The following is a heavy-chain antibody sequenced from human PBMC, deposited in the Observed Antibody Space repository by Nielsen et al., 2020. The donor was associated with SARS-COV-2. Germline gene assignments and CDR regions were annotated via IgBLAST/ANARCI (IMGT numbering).Heavy chain of an antibody. Sequence: GGSLRLSCAASGFTFSSYDMHWVRQATGKGLEWVSAIGTAGDTYYPGSVKGRFTISRENAKNSLYLQMNSLRAGDTAVYYCARGQKEMVYAIRVGYWGQGTLVTVSS. CDR3: ARGQKEMVYAIRVGY. D-gene: IGHD2-8*01. J-gene: IGHJ4*02. CDR1: GFTFSSYD. V-gene: IGHV3-13*01. CDR2: IGTAGDT.